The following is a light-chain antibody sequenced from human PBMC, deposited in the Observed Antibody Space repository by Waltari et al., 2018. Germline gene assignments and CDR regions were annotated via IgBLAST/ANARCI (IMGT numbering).Light chain of an antibody. V-gene: IGLV3-19*01. CDR2: GKN. CDR1: SLRSYY. J-gene: IGLJ2*01. CDR3: NSRDSSGNHLV. Sequence: SSELTQDPAVSVALGQTVRITCQGDSLRSYYASWYQQKPGQAPVVVIYGKNNRPSGIQDRFSGSSSGNTASLTITGAQAEDAADYYGNSRDSSGNHLVFGGGTKLTVL.